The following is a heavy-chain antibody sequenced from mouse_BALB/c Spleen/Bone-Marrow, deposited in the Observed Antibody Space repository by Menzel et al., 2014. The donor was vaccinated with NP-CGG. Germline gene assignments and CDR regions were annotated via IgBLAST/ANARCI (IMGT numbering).Heavy chain of an antibody. CDR2: INPDSKTK. D-gene: IGHD1-1*01. CDR3: ARMGYYGWLAY. Sequence: EVKLVESGGGLVQPGGFLKLSCAASGFDFXTYWMSWVRQAPGKGLEWIGEINPDSKTKNYAPSLKDKFIISRDNAKNTLYLQMSKVRSEDTALYYCARMGYYGWLAYWGQGTLVTVSA. J-gene: IGHJ3*01. V-gene: IGHV4-1*02. CDR1: GFDFXTYW.